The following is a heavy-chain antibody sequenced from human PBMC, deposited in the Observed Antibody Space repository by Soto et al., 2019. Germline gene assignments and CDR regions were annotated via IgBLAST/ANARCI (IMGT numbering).Heavy chain of an antibody. D-gene: IGHD3-3*01. J-gene: IGHJ6*02. CDR2: IYYSGST. V-gene: IGHV4-39*07. CDR1: GGSISSSSYY. CDR3: ARVGRYDFWSGYNYYGMDV. Sequence: SETLSLTCTVSGGSISSSSYYWGWIRQPPGKGLEWIGSIYYSGSTNYNPSLKSRVTMSVDTSKNQFSLKLSSVTAADTAVYYCARVGRYDFWSGYNYYGMDVWGQGTTVTVSS.